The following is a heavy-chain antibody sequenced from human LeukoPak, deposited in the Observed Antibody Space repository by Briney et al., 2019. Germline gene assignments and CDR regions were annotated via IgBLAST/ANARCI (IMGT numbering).Heavy chain of an antibody. V-gene: IGHV3-21*01. CDR3: ARGRTTYYYDSSGYLDY. J-gene: IGHJ4*02. CDR2: ISSSSSYI. CDR1: GFTFSSYS. Sequence: GGSLRLSCAASGFTFSSYSMNWVRQAPGKGLEWVSSISSSSSYIYYADSVKGRFTISRDNAKNSLYLQMNSLRAEDTAVYYCARGRTTYYYDSSGYLDYWGQGTLVTVSS. D-gene: IGHD3-22*01.